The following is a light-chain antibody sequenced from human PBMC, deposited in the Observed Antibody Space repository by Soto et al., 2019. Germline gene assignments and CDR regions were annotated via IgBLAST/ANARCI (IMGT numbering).Light chain of an antibody. J-gene: IGKJ2*01. CDR1: QSISSW. V-gene: IGKV1-5*01. Sequence: DIPMTQSPSTLSASVGDRVTITCRASQSISSWLAWYQQKPGKAPKLLIYDASTLESGVPSRFSGSGSGTEFTLTITDLQPEDLATYYCQQSFHTPYTFGHGTKLEI. CDR2: DAS. CDR3: QQSFHTPYT.